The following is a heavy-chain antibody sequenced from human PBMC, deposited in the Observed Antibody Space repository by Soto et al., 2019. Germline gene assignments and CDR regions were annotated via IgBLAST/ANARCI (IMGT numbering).Heavy chain of an antibody. V-gene: IGHV4-59*06. CDR3: ASVSYFNAFDY. CDR2: IYYSGST. CDR1: GVTISSYY. D-gene: IGHD3-9*01. J-gene: IGHJ4*02. Sequence: SETLSLTCTVSGVTISSYYWSWIRQPPGKGLEWIGYIYYSGSTYYNPSLKSRVTISVDTSKNQFSLKLSSVTAADTAVYYCASVSYFNAFDYWGQGTLVTVSS.